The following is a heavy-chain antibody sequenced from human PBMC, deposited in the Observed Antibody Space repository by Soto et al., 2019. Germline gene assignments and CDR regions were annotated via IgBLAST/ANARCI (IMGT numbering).Heavy chain of an antibody. V-gene: IGHV4-59*01. CDR3: ARDYALDGSGSYYWFDP. CDR1: GGSISSYY. Sequence: QVQLQDSGPGLVKPSETLSLTCTVSGGSISSYYWSWIRQPPGKGLEWIGYIYYSGSTNYNPSLKSRVTISVDTSKNQFSLKLSSVTAADTAVYYCARDYALDGSGSYYWFDPWCQGTLVTVSS. CDR2: IYYSGST. J-gene: IGHJ5*02. D-gene: IGHD3-10*01.